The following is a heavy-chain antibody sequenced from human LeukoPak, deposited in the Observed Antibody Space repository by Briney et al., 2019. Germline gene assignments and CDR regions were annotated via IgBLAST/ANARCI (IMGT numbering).Heavy chain of an antibody. D-gene: IGHD2-2*01. CDR2: INHSGST. J-gene: IGHJ6*04. V-gene: IGHV4-34*01. CDR3: ARGRNRKVVVVPAAYGMDV. Sequence: SGTLSLTCAVYGGSFSGYYWSWIRQPPGKGLEWIGEINHSGSTNYNPSLKSRVTISVDTSKNQFSLKLSSVTAADTAVYYCARGRNRKVVVVPAAYGMDVWGKGTTVTVSS. CDR1: GGSFSGYY.